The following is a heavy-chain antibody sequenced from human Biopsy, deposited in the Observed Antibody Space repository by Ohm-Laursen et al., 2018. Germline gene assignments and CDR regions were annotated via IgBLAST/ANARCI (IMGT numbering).Heavy chain of an antibody. CDR2: IIPILRTT. D-gene: IGHD1-26*01. Sequence: SVKVSCKAPTGTFNSYGIIWVRQAPGQGLEWMGRIIPILRTTAYAQTFLGRVTITADSPTSTVDMELTNLTSDDTAVYFCARGEGSSWFDPWGHGTLVTVSS. V-gene: IGHV1-69*11. J-gene: IGHJ5*02. CDR1: TGTFNSYG. CDR3: ARGEGSSWFDP.